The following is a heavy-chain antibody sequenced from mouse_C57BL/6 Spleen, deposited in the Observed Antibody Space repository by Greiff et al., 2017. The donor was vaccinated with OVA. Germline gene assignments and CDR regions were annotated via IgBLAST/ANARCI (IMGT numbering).Heavy chain of an antibody. CDR2: ISSGSSTI. V-gene: IGHV5-17*01. Sequence: EVQGVESGGGLVKPGGSLKLSCAASGFTFSDYGMHWVRQAPEKGLEWVAYISSGSSTIYYADTVKGRFTISRDNAKNTLFLQMTSLRSEDTAMYYCARGHYYGSRGPYAMDYWGQGTSVTVSS. D-gene: IGHD1-1*01. CDR3: ARGHYYGSRGPYAMDY. CDR1: GFTFSDYG. J-gene: IGHJ4*01.